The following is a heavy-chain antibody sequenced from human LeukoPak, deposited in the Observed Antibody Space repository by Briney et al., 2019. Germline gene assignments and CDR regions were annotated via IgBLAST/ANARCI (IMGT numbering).Heavy chain of an antibody. CDR3: ARGRSITILLGVAISDGFYI. D-gene: IGHD3-10*01. Sequence: GGSLRLSCAASGFTFHDYAMDWVRQVAGKGLEWVSFISGDGGTTYYSDSVKGRFTISRDNAKNSLYLHKNSLRPDDTAVYYCARGRSITILLGVAISDGFYIWGQGTKVTVS. J-gene: IGHJ3*02. CDR1: GFTFHDYA. CDR2: ISGDGGTT. V-gene: IGHV3-43*02.